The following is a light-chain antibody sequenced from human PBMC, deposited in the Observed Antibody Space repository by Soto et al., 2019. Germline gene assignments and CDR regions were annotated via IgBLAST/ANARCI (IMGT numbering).Light chain of an antibody. CDR2: SAS. J-gene: IGKJ2*01. CDR3: QQLKTYPYT. Sequence: IQLTQSPSSLSASVGDRVTVTCRASQDINKFLAWFQQKPGKAPNLLIFSASTLHSAVPSRFSGGGSGTDFTLTIDSLQPEDFATYYCQQLKTYPYTFGQGTKLQIK. V-gene: IGKV1-9*01. CDR1: QDINKF.